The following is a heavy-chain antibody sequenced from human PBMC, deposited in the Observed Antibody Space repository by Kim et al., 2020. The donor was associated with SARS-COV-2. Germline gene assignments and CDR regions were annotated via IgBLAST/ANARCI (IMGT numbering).Heavy chain of an antibody. D-gene: IGHD6-13*01. CDR2: ITGSGGST. CDR3: AKDAWGSSWNNHYSGLDV. V-gene: IGHV3-23*01. J-gene: IGHJ6*02. Sequence: GGSLRLSCAASEFTFSTHGMTWVRQAPGKGLEWVSGITGSGGSTYYADSVKGRFTISRDNSKKMVYLQMNSLRAEDTGLYYCAKDAWGSSWNNHYSGLDVWGQGTTVTVSS. CDR1: EFTFSTHG.